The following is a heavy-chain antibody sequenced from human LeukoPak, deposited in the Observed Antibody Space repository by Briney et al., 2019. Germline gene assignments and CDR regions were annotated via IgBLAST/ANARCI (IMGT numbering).Heavy chain of an antibody. Sequence: GGSLRLSCAASGFTFSSYWMHWVRQAPGTGLAWVSRIKSDGSSTSYADSVKGRFTISRDNAKNTLYLQMNSLRAEDTAVYYCARPLSTAAAGTYLYGMDVWGQGTTVTVSS. CDR3: ARPLSTAAAGTYLYGMDV. J-gene: IGHJ6*02. V-gene: IGHV3-74*01. D-gene: IGHD6-13*01. CDR2: IKSDGSST. CDR1: GFTFSSYW.